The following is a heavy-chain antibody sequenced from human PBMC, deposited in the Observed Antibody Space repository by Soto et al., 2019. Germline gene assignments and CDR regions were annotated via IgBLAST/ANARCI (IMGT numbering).Heavy chain of an antibody. CDR1: GGTFSSYA. Sequence: QVQLVQSGAEVKKPGSSVKVSCKASGGTFSSYAISWVRQAPGQGLEWMGGIIPIFGTANYAQKLQGRVTITADESTRTDYMELSSLRSEDTAVYYCASLSGYCSGGSCYGGKDAFDIWGQGTMVTVSS. V-gene: IGHV1-69*01. J-gene: IGHJ3*02. D-gene: IGHD2-15*01. CDR2: IIPIFGTA. CDR3: ASLSGYCSGGSCYGGKDAFDI.